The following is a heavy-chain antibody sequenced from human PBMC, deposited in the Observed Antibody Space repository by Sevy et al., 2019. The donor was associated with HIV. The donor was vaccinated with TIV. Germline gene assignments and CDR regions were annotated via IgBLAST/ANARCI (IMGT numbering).Heavy chain of an antibody. J-gene: IGHJ3*02. CDR1: DGSMTNYY. CDR2: VYSSGSV. CDR3: ARDTGELLPLVGAIGFHDGLDI. D-gene: IGHD1-26*01. Sequence: SETLSLTCSVSDGSMTNYYWSWIRQPAGKGLEWIGRVYSSGSVNYSPSVKSRVTMSVDTSKKQFSLKLRSVTAADTAVYYCARDTGELLPLVGAIGFHDGLDIWGQGTLVTVSS. V-gene: IGHV4-4*07.